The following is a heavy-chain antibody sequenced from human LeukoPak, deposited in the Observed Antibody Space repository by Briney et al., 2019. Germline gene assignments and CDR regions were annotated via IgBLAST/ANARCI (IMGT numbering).Heavy chain of an antibody. CDR1: GFTFSNYG. V-gene: IGHV3-30*03. CDR2: ISYDGSNT. D-gene: IGHD2-21*02. J-gene: IGHJ5*02. Sequence: PGGSLRLSCTASGFTFSNYGMHWVRQAPGKGLEWVAIISYDGSNTYYSDSVKGRFTVSRDNAKNPLYLQMNSLRAEDTAVYYCAGERNCGGDCYQGSWFDPWGQGTLVTVSS. CDR3: AGERNCGGDCYQGSWFDP.